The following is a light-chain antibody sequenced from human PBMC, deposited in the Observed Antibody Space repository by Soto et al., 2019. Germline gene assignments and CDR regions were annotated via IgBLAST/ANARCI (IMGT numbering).Light chain of an antibody. Sequence: EIVLTQSPATLSLSPGERATLSCRASQSVDSTYIARYQQKPGQAPRLLIYDASGRPTDIPARFSGSGSGTDFTLTISSLEPEDFALYYCQHRGNWPITFGQGSRLEI. CDR1: QSVDSTY. J-gene: IGKJ5*01. V-gene: IGKV3-11*01. CDR3: QHRGNWPIT. CDR2: DAS.